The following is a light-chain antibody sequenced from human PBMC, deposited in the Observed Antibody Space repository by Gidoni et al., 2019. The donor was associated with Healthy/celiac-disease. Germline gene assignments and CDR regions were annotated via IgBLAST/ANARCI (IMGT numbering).Light chain of an antibody. CDR2: GAS. CDR3: RQYNDWPPWT. Sequence: DIVRTQSPATLSVSPGERATLSCRASQSVSSNLAWYQQKPGQAPRLLINGASTSAASIPARCSGGGCGREFTIPISSLQAEDFAVYYCRQYNDWPPWTFGPGTKVEIK. J-gene: IGKJ1*01. V-gene: IGKV3-15*01. CDR1: QSVSSN.